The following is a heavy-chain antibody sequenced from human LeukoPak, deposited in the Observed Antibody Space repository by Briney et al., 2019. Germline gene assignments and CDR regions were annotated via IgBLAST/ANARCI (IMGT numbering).Heavy chain of an antibody. Sequence: GASVKVSCKASGYTFTSYGISWVRQAPGQGLEWMGWISAYNGNTNYAQKLQGRVTMTTDTSTSTAYMELRSLRSDDTAVYYCARVVEGYYDSSGYYYDYWGQGTLVTVSS. D-gene: IGHD3-22*01. CDR3: ARVVEGYYDSSGYYYDY. CDR2: ISAYNGNT. V-gene: IGHV1-18*01. CDR1: GYTFTSYG. J-gene: IGHJ4*02.